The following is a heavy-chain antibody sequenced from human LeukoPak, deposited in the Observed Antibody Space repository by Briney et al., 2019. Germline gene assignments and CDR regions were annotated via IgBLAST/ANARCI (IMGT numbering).Heavy chain of an antibody. CDR1: GGSISSSAYY. Sequence: PSETLSLTCTVSGGSISSSAYYWSWIRQLPGKGLEWIGYIYYSGSTYYNPSLRSRITISLDTSKNQFSLTLSSVTAADTAVYYCARLVTTLPYFDYWGQGTLVTVSS. J-gene: IGHJ4*02. CDR2: IYYSGST. CDR3: ARLVTTLPYFDY. V-gene: IGHV4-31*03. D-gene: IGHD4-17*01.